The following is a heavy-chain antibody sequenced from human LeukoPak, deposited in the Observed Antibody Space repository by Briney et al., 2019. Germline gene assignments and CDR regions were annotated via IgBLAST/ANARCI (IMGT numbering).Heavy chain of an antibody. CDR2: ISSSGSSI. CDR3: ARGPSCSSPSCYTTGLFDY. V-gene: IGHV3-21*01. D-gene: IGHD2-2*01. CDR1: GFTFSIYS. J-gene: IGHJ4*02. Sequence: GGSLRLSCAASGFTFSIYSMNWVRQAPGKGLEWVSSISSSGSSIYYADSLRGRFTVSRDNAKNSLFLQMNSLRDEDTAVYFCARGPSCSSPSCYTTGLFDYWGQGTLVTVSS.